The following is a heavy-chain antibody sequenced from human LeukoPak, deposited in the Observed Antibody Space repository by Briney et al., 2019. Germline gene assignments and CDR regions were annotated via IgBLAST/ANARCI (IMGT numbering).Heavy chain of an antibody. CDR2: INPNSGGT. V-gene: IGHV1-2*02. CDR1: GHTVTRYY. D-gene: IGHD2-2*01. J-gene: IGHJ6*03. CDR3: ARGHIVVVPAAPSGYYYYMDV. Sequence: ASVKVSCKASGHTVTRYYMHWVRQAPGHGLERRGWINPNSGGTNYAQKFQGRVTMTRDTSISTAYMELSRLRSDDTAVYYCARGHIVVVPAAPSGYYYYMDVWGKGTTVTVSS.